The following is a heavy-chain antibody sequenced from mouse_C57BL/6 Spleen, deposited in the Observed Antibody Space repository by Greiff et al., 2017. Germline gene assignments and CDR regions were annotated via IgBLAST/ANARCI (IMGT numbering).Heavy chain of an antibody. CDR3: ARGSYEYFDY. CDR2: IYPSDSET. CDR1: GYTFTSYW. J-gene: IGHJ2*01. Sequence: VKLQQPGAELVRPGSSVKLSCKASGYTFTSYWMDWVKQRPGQGLEWIGNIYPSDSETHYNQKFKDKATLTVDKSSSTAYMQLSSLTSEDSAVYYCARGSYEYFDYWGQGTTLTVSS. V-gene: IGHV1-61*01. D-gene: IGHD2-3*01.